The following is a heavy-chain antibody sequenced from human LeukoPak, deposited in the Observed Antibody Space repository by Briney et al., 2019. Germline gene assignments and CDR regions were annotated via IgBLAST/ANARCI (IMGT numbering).Heavy chain of an antibody. CDR3: ARDKPTYDSSGYYYGSVYYFDY. Sequence: SETLSLTCSVSGYSISSNYYWGWIRQPPGKGLEWIGSLSHTGSTYYNPSLKSRVTISMDTSKNQFSLKLNSVTAADTATYFCARDKPTYDSSGYYYGSVYYFDYWGQGTLVTVSS. CDR2: LSHTGST. J-gene: IGHJ4*02. D-gene: IGHD3-22*01. V-gene: IGHV4-38-2*02. CDR1: GYSISSNYY.